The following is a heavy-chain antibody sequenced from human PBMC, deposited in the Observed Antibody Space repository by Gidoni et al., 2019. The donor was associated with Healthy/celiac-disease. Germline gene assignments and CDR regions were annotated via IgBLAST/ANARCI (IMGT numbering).Heavy chain of an antibody. J-gene: IGHJ5*02. Sequence: QVQLVQSGAEVKKPGASVKVSCTASGYIFTGHYMHWVRQAPGQGLEWMGWINPNSGGTNYAQKFQGRVTMTRDTSISTADMELSRLRSDDTAVYYCARDLEQSASGSYGGGWFDPWGQGTLVTVSS. D-gene: IGHD1-26*01. CDR2: INPNSGGT. CDR1: GYIFTGHY. V-gene: IGHV1-2*02. CDR3: ARDLEQSASGSYGGGWFDP.